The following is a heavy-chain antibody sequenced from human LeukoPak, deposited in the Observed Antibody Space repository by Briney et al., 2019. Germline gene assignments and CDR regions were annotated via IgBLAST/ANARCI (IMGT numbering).Heavy chain of an antibody. V-gene: IGHV4-39*07. CDR2: IYYSGST. D-gene: IGHD2-2*01. J-gene: IGHJ6*03. CDR3: ARVFRWDSSTLYYYYMDV. CDR1: GGSISSSSYY. Sequence: KLSETLSLTCTVSGGSISSSSYYWGWIRQPPGKGLEWIGSIYYSGSTYYNPSLKSRVTISVDTSKNQFSLKLSSVTAADTAVYYCARVFRWDSSTLYYYYMDVWGKGTTVTVSS.